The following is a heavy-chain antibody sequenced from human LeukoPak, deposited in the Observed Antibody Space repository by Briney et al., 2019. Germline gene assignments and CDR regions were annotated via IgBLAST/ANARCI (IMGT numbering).Heavy chain of an antibody. D-gene: IGHD6-13*01. CDR2: IYHSGST. J-gene: IGHJ5*02. CDR3: ARLVSYSSSWYEGWFDP. CDR1: GGSISSSGYS. V-gene: IGHV4-30-2*01. Sequence: SETLSLTCAVSGGSISSSGYSWSWIRQPPGKGLEWIGYIYHSGSTYYNPSLKSRVTISVDRSKNQFSLKLSSVTAADTAVYYCARLVSYSSSWYEGWFDPWGQGTLVTVSS.